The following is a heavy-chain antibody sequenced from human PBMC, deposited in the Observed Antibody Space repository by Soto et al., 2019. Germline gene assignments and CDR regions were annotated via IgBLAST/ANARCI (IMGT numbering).Heavy chain of an antibody. CDR3: AKDVAVGATTRFSAFDL. V-gene: IGHV3-23*01. CDR2: ISFSGFTT. J-gene: IGHJ3*01. Sequence: GGSLRLSCAASGFTFNNYAMSWVRQAPGKGLEWVSTISFSGFTTYYADSVKGRFTISRDNGKNSLYLEMNTLRPEDTALYYCAKDVAVGATTRFSAFDLWGQGTMVTVSS. CDR1: GFTFNNYA. D-gene: IGHD1-26*01.